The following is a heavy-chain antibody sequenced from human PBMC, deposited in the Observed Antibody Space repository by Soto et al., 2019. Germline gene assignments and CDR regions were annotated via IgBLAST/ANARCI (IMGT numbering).Heavy chain of an antibody. V-gene: IGHV4-39*01. J-gene: IGHJ4*02. Sequence: QLQLQESGPGLVTPSETLSLTCTVSGVSISNTSYYWGWIRQPPGQALEWIGTISFRGSSFYKPSLESRVTTSVATSKNQFSLRLSSVTAADTAVYYCARHGSYWGQGTLGSVSS. CDR2: ISFRGSS. CDR1: GVSISNTSYY. CDR3: ARHGSY.